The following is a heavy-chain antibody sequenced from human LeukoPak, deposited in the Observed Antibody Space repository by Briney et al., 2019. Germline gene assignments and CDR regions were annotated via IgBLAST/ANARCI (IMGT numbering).Heavy chain of an antibody. J-gene: IGHJ3*02. CDR2: IIPIFGTA. Sequence: SVKVSCKASGGTFSSYAISWVRQAPGQGLEWMGGIIPIFGTANYAQKFQGRVTITTDESTSTAYMELSSLRSEDTAVYHCARWLLLDENDAFDIWGQGTMVTVSS. CDR1: GGTFSSYA. D-gene: IGHD3-22*01. V-gene: IGHV1-69*05. CDR3: ARWLLLDENDAFDI.